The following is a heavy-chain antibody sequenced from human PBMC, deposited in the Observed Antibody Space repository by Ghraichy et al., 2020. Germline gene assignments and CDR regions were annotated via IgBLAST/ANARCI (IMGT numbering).Heavy chain of an antibody. V-gene: IGHV4-34*01. Sequence: SETLSLTCAVYGGSFSGYYWSWIRQPPGKGLEWIGEINHSGSTNYNPSLKSRVTISVDTSKNQFSLKLSSVTAADTAVYYCASKIAVGAWGYWGQGTLVTVSS. CDR3: ASKIAVGAWGY. CDR2: INHSGST. J-gene: IGHJ4*02. CDR1: GGSFSGYY. D-gene: IGHD1-26*01.